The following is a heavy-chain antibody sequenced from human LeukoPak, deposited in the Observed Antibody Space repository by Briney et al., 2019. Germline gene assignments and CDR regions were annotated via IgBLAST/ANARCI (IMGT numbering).Heavy chain of an antibody. D-gene: IGHD1-26*01. Sequence: SETLSLTCAVYGGSFSGYYWSWIRQPPGKGLEWIGEINHSGSTNYNPSLKSRVTISVDTSKNQFSLKLSSVTAADTAVYYCATSYNGSYWPVDYWGQGTLVTVSS. J-gene: IGHJ4*02. CDR1: GGSFSGYY. CDR3: ATSYNGSYWPVDY. V-gene: IGHV4-34*01. CDR2: INHSGST.